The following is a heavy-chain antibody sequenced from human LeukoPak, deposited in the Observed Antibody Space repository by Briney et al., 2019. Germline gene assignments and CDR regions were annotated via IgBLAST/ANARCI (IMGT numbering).Heavy chain of an antibody. CDR2: ISAYNGNT. CDR1: GYTFTSYG. V-gene: IGHV1-18*04. D-gene: IGHD3-22*01. Sequence: ASVKVSCKTSGYTFTSYGISWVRQAPGQGLEWMGWISAYNGNTHSAQKLQGRVTMTTDTSTSTAYMELRSLRSDDTAVYYCARGFPPRRQYDSSGYYSYYFDYWGQGALVTVSS. CDR3: ARGFPPRRQYDSSGYYSYYFDY. J-gene: IGHJ4*02.